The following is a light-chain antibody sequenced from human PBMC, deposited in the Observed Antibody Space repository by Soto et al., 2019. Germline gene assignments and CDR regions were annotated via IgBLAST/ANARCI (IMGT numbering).Light chain of an antibody. J-gene: IGLJ1*01. V-gene: IGLV2-11*01. Sequence: QSALTQPRSVSGSPGQSVTISCTGTSSDVGGYNYVSWYQQHPGKAPKLMIYDVSKRPSGVPDRFSGSKSGHPASLPISGRRAEDVFHYDCGAYAGSDSFEGLGTATNVPVL. CDR1: SSDVGGYNY. CDR3: GAYAGSDSFEG. CDR2: DVS.